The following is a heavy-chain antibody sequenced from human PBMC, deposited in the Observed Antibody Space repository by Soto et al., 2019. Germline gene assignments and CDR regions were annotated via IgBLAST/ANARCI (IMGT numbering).Heavy chain of an antibody. D-gene: IGHD2-2*02. J-gene: IGHJ6*02. CDR1: GGTCSSYA. Sequence: QVQLVQSGAEVKKPGSSVKVSCKASGGTCSSYAISWVRQAPGQGLEWMGGIIPIFGTANYAQKLQGRVTITTDESTSTAYMELSSLRSEDTAVYYCARGGGEDIVVVPAAIYDYYYGMDVWCQGTTVTVSS. CDR3: ARGGGEDIVVVPAAIYDYYYGMDV. CDR2: IIPIFGTA. V-gene: IGHV1-69*01.